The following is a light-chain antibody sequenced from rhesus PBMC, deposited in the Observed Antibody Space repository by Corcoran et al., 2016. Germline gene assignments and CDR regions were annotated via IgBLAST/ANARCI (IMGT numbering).Light chain of an antibody. CDR2: KAS. Sequence: DIQMTQSPSSLSASVGDTVTITCRASQSISSRLAWYQQKPGKAPKLLFYKASTLQRGFPSRFSGSGSRTDYTFTISSLQSEDVATYYCQHNYGTPWTFGQGTKVEIK. CDR3: QHNYGTPWT. CDR1: QSISSR. J-gene: IGKJ1*01. V-gene: IGKV1-22*01.